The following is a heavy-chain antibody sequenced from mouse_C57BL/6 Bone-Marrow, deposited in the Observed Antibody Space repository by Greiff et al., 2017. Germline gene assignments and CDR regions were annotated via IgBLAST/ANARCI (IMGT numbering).Heavy chain of an antibody. CDR3: ARPHYYGSSPYFDY. D-gene: IGHD1-1*01. CDR1: GYSFTGYY. V-gene: IGHV1-42*01. Sequence: VQLKESGPELVKPGASVKISCKASGYSFTGYYMNWVKQSPEKSLEWIGEINPSTGGTTYNQKFKAKATLTVDKSSSTAYMQLKSLTSEDSAVYYCARPHYYGSSPYFDYWGQGTTLTVSS. J-gene: IGHJ2*01. CDR2: INPSTGGT.